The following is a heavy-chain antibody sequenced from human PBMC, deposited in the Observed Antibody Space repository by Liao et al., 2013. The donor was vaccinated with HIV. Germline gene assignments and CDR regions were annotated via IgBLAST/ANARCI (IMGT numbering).Heavy chain of an antibody. J-gene: IGHJ6*04. CDR3: ARDETELGHV. CDR2: ISSSGST. V-gene: IGHV4-61*02. Sequence: QVQLQESGPGLVKPSQTLSLTCTVSGGSMSSSNYYWSWIRQPAGKGLEWIGRISSSGSTNSNPSLRSRVTISVYMSKNQLSLELSSVTAADTGVYYCARDETELGHVWGKGTTVTVSS. D-gene: IGHD7-27*01. CDR1: GGSMSSSNYY.